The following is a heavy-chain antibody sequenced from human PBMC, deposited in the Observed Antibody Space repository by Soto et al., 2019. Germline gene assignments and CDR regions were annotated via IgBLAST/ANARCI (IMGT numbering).Heavy chain of an antibody. V-gene: IGHV3-23*01. D-gene: IGHD6-13*01. Sequence: XGSLRLSCAAAGVTLSSYAMSWVRQAPGKGLEWVSAISGSGGSTYYADSVKGRFTISRDNSKNTLYLQMNSLRAEDTAVYYCAKDFLAAAGDLDAFDIWGQGTMVTVSS. CDR2: ISGSGGST. CDR1: GVTLSSYA. CDR3: AKDFLAAAGDLDAFDI. J-gene: IGHJ3*02.